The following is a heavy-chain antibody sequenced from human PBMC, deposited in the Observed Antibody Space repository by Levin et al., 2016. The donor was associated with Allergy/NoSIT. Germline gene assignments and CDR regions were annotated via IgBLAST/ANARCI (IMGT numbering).Heavy chain of an antibody. CDR3: AKGYGSSWSHFDY. CDR1: GFTFDDYT. CDR2: ISWDGGST. Sequence: GGSLRLSCAASGFTFDDYTMHWVRQAPGKGLEWVSLISWDGGSTYYADSVKGRFTISRDNSKNSLYLQMNSLRTEDTALYYCAKGYGSSWSHFDYWGQGTLVTVSS. J-gene: IGHJ4*02. V-gene: IGHV3-43*01. D-gene: IGHD6-13*01.